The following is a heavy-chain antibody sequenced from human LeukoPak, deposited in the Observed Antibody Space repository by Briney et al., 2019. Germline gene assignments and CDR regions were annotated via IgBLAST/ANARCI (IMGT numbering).Heavy chain of an antibody. CDR2: ISYDGSNK. D-gene: IGHD3-10*01. J-gene: IGHJ4*02. Sequence: GRSLRLSCAASGFTFSSYGMHWVRQAPGKGLEWVAVISYDGSNKYYADSVKGRFTISRDNSKNTLYLQMNSLRAEDTAVYYCARDGAGFGELFGYFDYWGQGTLVTVSS. CDR1: GFTFSSYG. CDR3: ARDGAGFGELFGYFDY. V-gene: IGHV3-30*03.